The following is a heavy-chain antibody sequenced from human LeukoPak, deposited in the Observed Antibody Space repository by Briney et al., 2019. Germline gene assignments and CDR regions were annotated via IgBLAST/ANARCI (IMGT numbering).Heavy chain of an antibody. Sequence: SQTLSLTCTVSGGSISSGDYYWSWIRQPPGKGLEWIGYIYYSGSTYYNPSLKSRVTISVDTSKNQFSLKLSSVTAADTAVYYCARVVRHYGDCPSIWVFDYWGQGTLVTVTS. D-gene: IGHD4-17*01. CDR3: ARVVRHYGDCPSIWVFDY. CDR1: GGSISSGDYY. V-gene: IGHV4-30-4*01. CDR2: IYYSGST. J-gene: IGHJ4*02.